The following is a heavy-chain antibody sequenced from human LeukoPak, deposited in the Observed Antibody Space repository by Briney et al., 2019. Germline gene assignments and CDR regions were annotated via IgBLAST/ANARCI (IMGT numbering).Heavy chain of an antibody. J-gene: IGHJ4*02. V-gene: IGHV3-33*03. Sequence: GGSLRLSCAASGFTFSSYGMHWVRQAPGKGLEWVAVIWYDGSNKYYADSVKGRFTISRDSSKNTLYLQMSSLRAEDTAVYYCAKAYSRSWYYFDYWGQGTLVTVSS. CDR2: IWYDGSNK. D-gene: IGHD6-13*01. CDR3: AKAYSRSWYYFDY. CDR1: GFTFSSYG.